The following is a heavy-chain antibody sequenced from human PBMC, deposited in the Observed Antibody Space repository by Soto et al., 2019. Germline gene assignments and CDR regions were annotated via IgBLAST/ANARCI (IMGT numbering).Heavy chain of an antibody. CDR2: MNPNSGNT. CDR3: ARRGYSSSLYYYYYYGMDV. V-gene: IGHV1-8*01. CDR1: GYTFTSYD. D-gene: IGHD6-13*01. J-gene: IGHJ6*02. Sequence: QVQLVQSGAEVKKPGASVKVSCKASGYTFTSYDINWVRQATGQGLEWMGWMNPNSGNTGYAQKFQGRVTITRNTSISTAYMELSSLRSEDTAVYYCARRGYSSSLYYYYYYGMDVWGQGTTVTVSS.